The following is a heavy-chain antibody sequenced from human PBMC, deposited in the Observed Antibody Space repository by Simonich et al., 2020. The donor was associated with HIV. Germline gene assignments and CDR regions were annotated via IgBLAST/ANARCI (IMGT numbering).Heavy chain of an antibody. CDR2: INHSRST. Sequence: QVQLQQWGAGLLKPSETLSLTCAVYGGSFSGYYWSWLRQPPGKGLEGIGEINHSRSTNYNPSLKSRVTISVDTSKNQFSLKLSSVTAADTAVYYCARRHPTTVTTPYFDYWGQGTLVTVSS. J-gene: IGHJ4*02. CDR3: ARRHPTTVTTPYFDY. V-gene: IGHV4-34*01. CDR1: GGSFSGYY. D-gene: IGHD4-17*01.